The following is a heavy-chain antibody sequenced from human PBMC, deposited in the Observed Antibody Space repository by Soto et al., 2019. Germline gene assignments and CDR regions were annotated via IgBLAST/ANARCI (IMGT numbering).Heavy chain of an antibody. Sequence: SETLSLTCAVSSGSISSSNWWSWVRQPPGKGLEWIGEIYHSGSTNYNPSLKSRATISVDKSKNQFSLKLSSVTAADTAVYYCARAWAYCGGDCYHDAFDIWGQGTMVTVSS. CDR2: IYHSGST. D-gene: IGHD2-21*01. J-gene: IGHJ3*02. CDR3: ARAWAYCGGDCYHDAFDI. CDR1: SGSISSSNW. V-gene: IGHV4-4*02.